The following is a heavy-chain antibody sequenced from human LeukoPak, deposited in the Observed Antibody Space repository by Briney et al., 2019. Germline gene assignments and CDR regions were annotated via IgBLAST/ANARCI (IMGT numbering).Heavy chain of an antibody. J-gene: IGHJ4*02. D-gene: IGHD3-10*01. CDR1: GGSISSYY. V-gene: IGHV4-59*01. CDR3: AREPRGSGSYYDGGFDY. Sequence: PSETLSLTCTVSGGSISSYYWSWIRQPPGKGLEWVGYIYYSGSTHYNPSLKRRVTISVDTSKNQFSLQLSSVTAADTAVYYCAREPRGSGSYYDGGFDYWGQGTLVTVSS. CDR2: IYYSGST.